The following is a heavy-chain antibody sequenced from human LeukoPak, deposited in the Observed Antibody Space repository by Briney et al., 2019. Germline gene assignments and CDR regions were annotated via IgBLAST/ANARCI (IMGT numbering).Heavy chain of an antibody. CDR2: ISYDGSNK. D-gene: IGHD3-10*01. J-gene: IGHJ3*02. V-gene: IGHV3-30-3*01. CDR3: ARDQLWFGESYDAFDI. CDR1: GFTFSSYA. Sequence: GFLRLSCAASGFTFSSYAMHWVRQAPGKGLEWVAVISYDGSNKYYADSVKGRFTISRDNSKNTLYLQMNSLRAEDTAVYYCARDQLWFGESYDAFDIWGQGTMVTVSS.